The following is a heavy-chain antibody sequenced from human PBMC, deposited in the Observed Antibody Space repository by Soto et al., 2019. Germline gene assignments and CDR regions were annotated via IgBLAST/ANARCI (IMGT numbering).Heavy chain of an antibody. CDR3: ARDGDGSRTYYFNWFDP. J-gene: IGHJ5*02. Sequence: ASVKVSCKASGYTFTRYYMHWVRQAPGQGLEWMGIINPRGGSTSYAQKFQGRVTLTRDTSTSTVYMELSSLRSEDTAVYYCARDGDGSRTYYFNWFDPWGQGTLVTVSS. CDR1: GYTFTRYY. D-gene: IGHD3-10*01. V-gene: IGHV1-46*01. CDR2: INPRGGST.